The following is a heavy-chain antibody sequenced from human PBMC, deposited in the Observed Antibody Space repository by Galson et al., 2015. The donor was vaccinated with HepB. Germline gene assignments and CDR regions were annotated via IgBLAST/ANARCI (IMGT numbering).Heavy chain of an antibody. CDR3: ARTFDFDY. V-gene: IGHV3-30*04. J-gene: IGHJ4*02. CDR2: LSSNEKNI. Sequence: SLRLSCAASGFAVSAFAMHWVRQTPGKGLEWVAVLSSNEKNIYYADSVRGRFTISRDNSKDTLYLQMNSLRAEDTAVSYCARTFDFDYWGQGTPVTVSS. CDR1: GFAVSAFA.